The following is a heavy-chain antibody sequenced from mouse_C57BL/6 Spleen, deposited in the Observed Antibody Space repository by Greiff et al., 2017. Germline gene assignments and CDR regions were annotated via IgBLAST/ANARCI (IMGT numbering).Heavy chain of an antibody. Sequence: QVQLQQPGAELVMPGASVTLSCKASGYTFTSYWMHWVKQRPGQGLEWIGEIEPSDSYTNYNPKIKGKSTLTVDKSSSPAYVPLSILTSEDSAVYYCARVGDGNYDFDVWGTGTTVTVSS. V-gene: IGHV1-69*01. CDR1: GYTFTSYW. J-gene: IGHJ1*03. CDR2: IEPSDSYT. CDR3: ARVGDGNYDFDV. D-gene: IGHD2-1*01.